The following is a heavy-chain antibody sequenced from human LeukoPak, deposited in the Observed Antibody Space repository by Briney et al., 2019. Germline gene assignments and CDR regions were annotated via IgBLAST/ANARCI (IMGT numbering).Heavy chain of an antibody. CDR3: ARRCDTSSYYTYYFDY. J-gene: IGHJ4*02. Sequence: ASVKVSCKASGYTFTAYYIHRVRQAPGQGLEWMGWINPNSGGTNYAQKFQGRVTMTRDTSISTAYMELSRLRSDDTAVHFCARRCDTSSYYTYYFDYWGQGTLVTVSS. CDR1: GYTFTAYY. D-gene: IGHD3-22*01. CDR2: INPNSGGT. V-gene: IGHV1-2*02.